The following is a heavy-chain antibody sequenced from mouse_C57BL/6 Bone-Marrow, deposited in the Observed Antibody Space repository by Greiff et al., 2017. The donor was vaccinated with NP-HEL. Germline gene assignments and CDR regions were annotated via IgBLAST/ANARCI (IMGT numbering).Heavy chain of an antibody. D-gene: IGHD3-2*02. J-gene: IGHJ2*01. Sequence: VMLVESGPELVKPGASVKISCKASGYAFSSSWMNWVKQRPGKGLEWIGRIYPGDGDTNYNGKFKGKATLTADKSSSTAYMQLSSLTSEDSAVYFCARWQLRPYYFDYWGQGTTLTVSS. CDR2: IYPGDGDT. CDR1: GYAFSSSW. CDR3: ARWQLRPYYFDY. V-gene: IGHV1-82*01.